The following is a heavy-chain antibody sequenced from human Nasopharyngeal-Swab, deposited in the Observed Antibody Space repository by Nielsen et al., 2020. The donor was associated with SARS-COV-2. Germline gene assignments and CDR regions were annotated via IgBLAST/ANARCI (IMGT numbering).Heavy chain of an antibody. CDR2: IYYDGSKK. V-gene: IGHV3-33*01. Sequence: GESRKISCAASVFTFSSYGMHWVLHAPGKGLEWVAIIYYDGSKKYYSDSVNGRFTISRDNSKNTLYLQMNSLRGEDTAVYYCARESGVGELLGVSFDYWGQGTLVTVSS. D-gene: IGHD3-10*01. CDR3: ARESGVGELLGVSFDY. CDR1: VFTFSSYG. J-gene: IGHJ4*02.